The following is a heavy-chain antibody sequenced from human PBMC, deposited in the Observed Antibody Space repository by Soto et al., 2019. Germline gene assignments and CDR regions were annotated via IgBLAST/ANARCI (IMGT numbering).Heavy chain of an antibody. CDR2: IIPIFGTA. CDR3: AREGDGYKREFDY. CDR1: GCTLSSYA. J-gene: IGHJ4*02. D-gene: IGHD5-12*01. V-gene: IGHV1-69*13. Sequence: SVKVSCKASGCTLSSYAISWVRQAPGQGLEWMGGIIPIFGTANYAQKFQGRVTITADESTSTAYMELSSLRSEDTAVYYCAREGDGYKREFDYWGQGTLVTVSS.